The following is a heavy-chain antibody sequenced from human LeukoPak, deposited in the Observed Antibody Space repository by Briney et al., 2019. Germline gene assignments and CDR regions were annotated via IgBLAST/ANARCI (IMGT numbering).Heavy chain of an antibody. D-gene: IGHD6-13*01. CDR2: ISASGDST. V-gene: IGHV3-23*01. CDR3: AKDSAIARRGHVEYFQE. J-gene: IGHJ1*01. Sequence: AETLTLTCAASGFTFSNYAMSWVRQAPGKGLEWVPTISASGDSTNYADSVKGRFTISRDNSKNTLYLQMNSLRAEDTAVYYGAKDSAIARRGHVEYFQEWGQGTLVTVS. CDR1: GFTFSNYA.